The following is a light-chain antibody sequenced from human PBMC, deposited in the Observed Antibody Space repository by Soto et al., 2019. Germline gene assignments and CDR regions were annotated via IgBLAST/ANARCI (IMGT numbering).Light chain of an antibody. CDR2: GAS. J-gene: IGKJ5*01. V-gene: IGKV3-15*01. CDR3: QQYDQWPIT. CDR1: QSVSSN. Sequence: EIVLTQSPATPSSSPGERATLSCRASQSVSSNLAWYQQKPGQAPRLLIYGASTRALGIPDRFSGSGSGTEFSFTVTSLQSEDFAVYYCQQYDQWPITFGQGTRLEIK.